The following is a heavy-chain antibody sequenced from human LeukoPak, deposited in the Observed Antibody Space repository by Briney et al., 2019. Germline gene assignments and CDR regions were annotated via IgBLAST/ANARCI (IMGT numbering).Heavy chain of an antibody. CDR1: GYTFTGYY. V-gene: IGHV1-18*04. Sequence: GASVKVSCKASGYTFTGYYMHWVRQAPGQGLEWMGWISAYNGNTNYAQKLQGRVTMTTDTSTSTAYMELRSLRSDDTAVYYCARDDLGAVQNDYWGQGTLVTVSS. CDR2: ISAYNGNT. D-gene: IGHD1-26*01. J-gene: IGHJ4*02. CDR3: ARDDLGAVQNDY.